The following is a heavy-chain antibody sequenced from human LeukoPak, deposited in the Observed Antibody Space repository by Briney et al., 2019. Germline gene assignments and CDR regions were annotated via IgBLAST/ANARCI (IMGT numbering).Heavy chain of an antibody. Sequence: GGSLRLSCAASGLTFSSYAMSWVRQAPGKGLEGGSGISAGGGTTDYADSVKGRFTISRDNSKTTLYLPMNSLSAEDTAEYYCAKDASGDYGSWGQGTLVTVSS. CDR2: ISAGGGTT. J-gene: IGHJ4*02. D-gene: IGHD4-17*01. V-gene: IGHV3-23*01. CDR3: AKDASGDYGS. CDR1: GLTFSSYA.